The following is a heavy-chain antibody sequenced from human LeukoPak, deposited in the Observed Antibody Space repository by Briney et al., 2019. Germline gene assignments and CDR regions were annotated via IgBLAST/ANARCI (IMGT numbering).Heavy chain of an antibody. CDR1: GSSFTSNW. V-gene: IGHV5-51*01. CDR2: IYLGDSET. D-gene: IGHD2-21*02. CDR3: ARGNIVVATAIVAFDI. Sequence: GESLKISCKGSGSSFTSNWIGWVRQMSGKGLEWMGIIYLGDSETRYSPSFQGQVTISADRSISTTYLQWSSLKASDTAMYYCARGNIVVATAIVAFDIWGQGTMVTVSS. J-gene: IGHJ3*02.